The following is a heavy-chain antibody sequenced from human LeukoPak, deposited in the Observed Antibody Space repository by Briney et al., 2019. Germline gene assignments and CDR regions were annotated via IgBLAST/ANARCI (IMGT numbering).Heavy chain of an antibody. CDR2: IYIGGST. D-gene: IGHD1-26*01. CDR1: GFTVSSNY. CDR3: AKANPLIVGARAGGPINF. Sequence: VGSLRLSCAASGFTVSSNYMSWVRQAPGKGLEWVSVIYIGGSTYYADSVKGRFTISRDNSKNSLYLQMNSLRTEDTAVYYCAKANPLIVGARAGGPINFWGQGTMVTVSS. J-gene: IGHJ3*01. V-gene: IGHV3-53*05.